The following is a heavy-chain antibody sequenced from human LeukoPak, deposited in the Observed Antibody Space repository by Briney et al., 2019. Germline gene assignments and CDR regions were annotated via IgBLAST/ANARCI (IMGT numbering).Heavy chain of an antibody. J-gene: IGHJ4*02. D-gene: IGHD5-18*01. V-gene: IGHV3-23*01. CDR2: ISAYGGST. CDR3: AKWIQLSYFDY. CDR1: GFTFSNYA. Sequence: GGSLRLSCADSGFTFSNYAMSWVRQAPGKGLEWVSGISAYGGSTYYADTVKGRFTISRDNSKNILYLQMNSLRAEDTAVYYCAKWIQLSYFDYWGQGTLVTVCS.